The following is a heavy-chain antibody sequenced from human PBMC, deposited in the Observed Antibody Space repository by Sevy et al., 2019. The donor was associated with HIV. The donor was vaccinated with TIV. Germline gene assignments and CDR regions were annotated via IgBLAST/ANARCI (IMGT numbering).Heavy chain of an antibody. V-gene: IGHV3-30*04. J-gene: IGHJ4*02. D-gene: IGHD3-16*01. Sequence: GGSLRLSCAASTFTFGHYAMHWVRQAPGKGLQWVAGISYEGSNEYYPDSVKGRFTISRDNSKNTLNLEMNNLRVEDTALYYCARDWGTPPTAILYYFDFWGQGIPVTVSS. CDR2: ISYEGSNE. CDR1: TFTFGHYA. CDR3: ARDWGTPPTAILYYFDF.